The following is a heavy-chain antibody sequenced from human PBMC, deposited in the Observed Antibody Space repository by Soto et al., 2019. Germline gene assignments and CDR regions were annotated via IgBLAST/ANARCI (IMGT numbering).Heavy chain of an antibody. D-gene: IGHD3-10*01. V-gene: IGHV4-30-2*01. CDR1: GGSISGGGYS. J-gene: IGHJ3*02. Sequence: QLQLQESGSGLVKPSQTLSLTCAVSGGSISGGGYSWSWIRQPPGKGLEWIGYMYHNGSTYYNPSLRSRVTISVDRSKNQFSLKLSSVTAADTAVYYCARDRGGLLWLGAFDIWGQGTMVTVSS. CDR3: ARDRGGLLWLGAFDI. CDR2: MYHNGST.